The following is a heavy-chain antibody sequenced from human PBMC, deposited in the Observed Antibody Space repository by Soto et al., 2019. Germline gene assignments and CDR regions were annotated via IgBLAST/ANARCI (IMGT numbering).Heavy chain of an antibody. V-gene: IGHV3-23*01. Sequence: GGSLRLSCAASGFIFSNYGMNWVRQAPGKGLEWVSGTSASGETTYYGDSVKGRFTMSRDNSRNTLYLHMNSLRAEDTAVYYCAVHRATPGVALSNWFGPWGQGSLVTVSS. CDR3: AVHRATPGVALSNWFGP. D-gene: IGHD3-10*01. CDR1: GFIFSNYG. CDR2: TSASGETT. J-gene: IGHJ5*02.